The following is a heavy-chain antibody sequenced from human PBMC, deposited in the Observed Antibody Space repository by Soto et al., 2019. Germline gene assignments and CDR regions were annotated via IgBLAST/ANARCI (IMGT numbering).Heavy chain of an antibody. CDR1: GGSISTYY. V-gene: IGHV4-59*01. J-gene: IGHJ5*02. D-gene: IGHD3-10*01. Sequence: PSETLSLTCTVSGGSISTYYWGWIWQSPGKGLEWIGSVHHSDNTNYNPSLKGRVTISMDTSKNQFSLKLSSVTAADTAVYYCARVPGPWGQGTLVTVSS. CDR2: VHHSDNT. CDR3: ARVPGP.